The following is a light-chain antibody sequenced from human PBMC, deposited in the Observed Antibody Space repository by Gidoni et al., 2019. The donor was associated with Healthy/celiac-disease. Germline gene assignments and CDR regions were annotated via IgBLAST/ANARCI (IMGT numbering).Light chain of an antibody. CDR2: KAS. CDR1: QSISDW. J-gene: IGKJ1*01. V-gene: IGKV1-5*03. CDR3: QHYSSLWT. Sequence: DIQMTQSPSTLSASIGDRVTITCRASQSISDWLAWYQQKPGEAPKLLIYKASKLEGGVPSRFRGSGSGTEFTLTISSLRPDDFATYYCQHYSSLWTFGQGTKVEIK.